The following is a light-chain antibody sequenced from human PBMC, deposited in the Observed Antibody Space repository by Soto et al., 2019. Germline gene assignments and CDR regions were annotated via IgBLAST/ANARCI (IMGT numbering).Light chain of an antibody. CDR3: SPYITSAIVV. Sequence: QSALTEPASVSASRGQSITISCTETRSDVPGSNSVSWYQQHPGKAPILIIFDVFKRPSGVSDRFSASKSGNTASLTISGLQAEDEADYYCSPYITSAIVVFGGGTKVTVL. V-gene: IGLV2-14*01. J-gene: IGLJ2*01. CDR2: DVF. CDR1: RSDVPGSNS.